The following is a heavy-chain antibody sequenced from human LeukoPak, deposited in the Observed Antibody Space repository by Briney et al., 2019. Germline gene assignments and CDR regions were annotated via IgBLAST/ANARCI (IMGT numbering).Heavy chain of an antibody. D-gene: IGHD5-18*01. J-gene: IGHJ4*02. CDR2: IKQDGSEK. CDR3: ARASYSYGYSFDY. V-gene: IGHV3-7*03. CDR1: GFTFSSYW. Sequence: GGPLRLSCAAPGFTFSSYWMSWVRQAPGKGLEWVANIKQDGSEKYYVDSVKGRFTISRDNAKNSLYLQMNSLRAEDTAVYYCARASYSYGYSFDYWGQGTLVTVSS.